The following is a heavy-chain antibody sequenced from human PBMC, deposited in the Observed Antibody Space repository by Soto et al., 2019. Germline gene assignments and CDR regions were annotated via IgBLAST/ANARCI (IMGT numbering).Heavy chain of an antibody. D-gene: IGHD6-19*01. CDR1: GGSISSSNW. Sequence: SETLSLTCAVSGGSISSSNWWSWVRQPPGKGLEWIGEIYHSGSTNYNPSLKSRVTISVDKSKNQFSLKLSSVTAADTAVYYCASVGAVAGPYGMGVWGQGTTVTVSS. CDR2: IYHSGST. V-gene: IGHV4-4*02. CDR3: ASVGAVAGPYGMGV. J-gene: IGHJ6*02.